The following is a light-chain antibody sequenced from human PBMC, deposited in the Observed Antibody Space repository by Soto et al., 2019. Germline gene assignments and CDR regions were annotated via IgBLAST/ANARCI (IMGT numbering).Light chain of an antibody. V-gene: IGLV1-40*01. CDR3: QSYDSSLSALV. CDR1: SSNIGAGYD. CDR2: TNS. J-gene: IGLJ3*02. Sequence: QSVLTQPPSVSGAPGQGVTISCAGTSSNIGAGYDVHWYQQVPGTAPKLLIYTNSNRPSGVPDRFSGSKSGTSASLAITGLQAADEADYYCQSYDSSLSALVFVGGTKLTVL.